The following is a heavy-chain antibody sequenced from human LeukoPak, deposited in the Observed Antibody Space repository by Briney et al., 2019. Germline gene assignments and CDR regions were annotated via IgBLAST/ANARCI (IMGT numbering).Heavy chain of an antibody. CDR1: GFTFSNYW. CDR2: INGDGSST. V-gene: IGHV3-74*01. Sequence: GGSLRLSCGVSGFTFSNYWMHWVRQAPGKGLVWVSRINGDGSSTTYADSVKGRFSISRGNAKNTLYLQMSSLRAEDTAVYFCARTSEGGYFDYWGQGAVVTVSS. J-gene: IGHJ4*02. CDR3: ARTSEGGYFDY.